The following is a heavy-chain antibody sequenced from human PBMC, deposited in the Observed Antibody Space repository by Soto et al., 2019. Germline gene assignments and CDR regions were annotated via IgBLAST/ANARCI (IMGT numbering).Heavy chain of an antibody. Sequence: PGGSLRLSCAASGFTFNNARMCWVRQPQGKGLDCVSRIDGWKTDFAAPVKGTFAFSRDDSRHTLFLEMNSVKTEDTGVYYCTSNAADKVGTMSDWGQGTLVTVSS. CDR1: GFTFNNAR. V-gene: IGHV3-15*01. CDR2: IDGWKT. D-gene: IGHD1-26*01. J-gene: IGHJ4*02. CDR3: TSNAADKVGTMSD.